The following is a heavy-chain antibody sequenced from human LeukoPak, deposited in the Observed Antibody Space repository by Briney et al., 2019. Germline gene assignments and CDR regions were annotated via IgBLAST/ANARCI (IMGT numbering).Heavy chain of an antibody. CDR1: GGSISSSNYY. CDR3: ARVGDFWSGYLPYFDS. D-gene: IGHD3-3*01. J-gene: IGHJ4*02. V-gene: IGHV4-61*05. CDR2: MYYIGST. Sequence: PSETLSLTCTVSGGSISSSNYYWGWIRQPPGKGLEWIGYMYYIGSTNYNPSLESRVFISLDTSKSQFSLKLNSVTAADTAVYYCARVGDFWSGYLPYFDSWGQGTLVTVSS.